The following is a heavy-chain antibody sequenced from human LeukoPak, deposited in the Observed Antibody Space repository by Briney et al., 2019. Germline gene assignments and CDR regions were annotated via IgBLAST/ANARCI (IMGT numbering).Heavy chain of an antibody. D-gene: IGHD2-2*01. V-gene: IGHV4-34*01. J-gene: IGHJ4*02. CDR1: GGSFSGYY. CDR3: ARVGQYQLLRGRPFDY. CDR2: INHSGST. Sequence: SETLSLTCAVYGGSFSGYYWSWIRQPPGKGLEWIGEINHSGSTNYNPSLKSRVTISVDTSKNQFSLKLSSVTAADTAVYYCARVGQYQLLRGRPFDYWGQGTLVTVSS.